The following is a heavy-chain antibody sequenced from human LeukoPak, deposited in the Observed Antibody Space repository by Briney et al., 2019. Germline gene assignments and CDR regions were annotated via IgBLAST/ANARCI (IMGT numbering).Heavy chain of an antibody. J-gene: IGHJ5*02. D-gene: IGHD2-2*01. CDR3: ARELVGGFGSNWFDP. CDR1: GFTVSNNY. CDR2: IYSGGST. Sequence: PGGSLRLSCAASGFTVSNNYMSWVRQAPGKGLEWVSVIYSGGSTYYADSVKGRFTISRDNSKNTLYLQMNSLRAEDTAVYYCARELVGGFGSNWFDPWGQGTLVTVSS. V-gene: IGHV3-53*01.